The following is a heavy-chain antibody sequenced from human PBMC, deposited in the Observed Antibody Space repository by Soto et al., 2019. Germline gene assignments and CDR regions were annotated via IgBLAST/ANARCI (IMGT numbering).Heavy chain of an antibody. CDR2: ISDTGGGT. CDR1: GVNFSSYA. J-gene: IGHJ5*02. D-gene: IGHD3-22*01. Sequence: GGSLRLSCAASGVNFSSYAMNRVRQAPGKGLEWVSTISDTGGGTFYAGSVKGRFTISRDNSKNTLYLQMHSLRADDSAIYFCAVGRHKTSGSNTWFDPWGRGTLVTVSS. CDR3: AVGRHKTSGSNTWFDP. V-gene: IGHV3-23*01.